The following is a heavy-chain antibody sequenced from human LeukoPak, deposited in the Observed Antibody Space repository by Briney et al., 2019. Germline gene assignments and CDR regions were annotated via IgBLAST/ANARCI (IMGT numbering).Heavy chain of an antibody. V-gene: IGHV4-38-2*02. CDR3: ARGADGYDFWSGYRNTHFDY. J-gene: IGHJ4*02. CDR1: GYSISTCYY. CDR2: IYHSGST. D-gene: IGHD3-3*01. Sequence: SATLSLTCTVSGYSISTCYYWGWIRQPPGNGLEWIGSIYHSGSTYYNPSLKSRVTITVDTSKKQFSLKRSFMTAANTAVYVCARGADGYDFWSGYRNTHFDYWGQGTLVTVSS.